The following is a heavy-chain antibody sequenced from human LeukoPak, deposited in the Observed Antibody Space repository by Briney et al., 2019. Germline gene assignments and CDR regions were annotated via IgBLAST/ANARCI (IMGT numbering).Heavy chain of an antibody. D-gene: IGHD6-13*01. CDR2: INPNSGGT. Sequence: ASVTVSCKSSGYTFTVYYMHWVRQAPGQGLEWMGWINPNSGGTNYAQKFQGRVTMTRDTSISTAYMELNRLRSDDTAVYYCARELVHRYYYYGMDVWGQGTTVTVSS. J-gene: IGHJ6*02. V-gene: IGHV1-2*02. CDR1: GYTFTVYY. CDR3: ARELVHRYYYYGMDV.